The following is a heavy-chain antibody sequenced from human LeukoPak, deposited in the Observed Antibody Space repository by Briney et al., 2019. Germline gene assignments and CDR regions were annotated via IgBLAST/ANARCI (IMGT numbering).Heavy chain of an antibody. D-gene: IGHD5-24*01. CDR3: AKDQVEMATIRGLDY. CDR2: INPNSGGT. J-gene: IGHJ4*02. Sequence: ASVKVSCKASGYTFTGYYMHWVRQAPGQGLEWMGWINPNSGGTNYAQKFQGRVTMTRDTSISTAYMELSRLRSDDTAVYYCAKDQVEMATIRGLDYWGQGTLVTVSS. V-gene: IGHV1-2*02. CDR1: GYTFTGYY.